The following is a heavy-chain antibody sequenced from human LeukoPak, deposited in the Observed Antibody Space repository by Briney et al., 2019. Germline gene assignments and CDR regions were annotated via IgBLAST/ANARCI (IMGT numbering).Heavy chain of an antibody. J-gene: IGHJ6*02. Sequence: GASVKVSCKASGGTFSSYAISWVRQAPGQGLEWMGWMNPNSGNTGYAQKFQGRVTMTRDTSTSTVYMELSSLRSEDTAVYYCARDRKLSHYDPTYGMDVWGQGTTVTVSS. V-gene: IGHV1-8*02. D-gene: IGHD3-22*01. CDR3: ARDRKLSHYDPTYGMDV. CDR1: GGTFSSYA. CDR2: MNPNSGNT.